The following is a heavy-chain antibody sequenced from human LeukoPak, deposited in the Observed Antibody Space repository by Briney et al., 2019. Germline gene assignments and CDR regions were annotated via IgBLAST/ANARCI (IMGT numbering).Heavy chain of an antibody. D-gene: IGHD2-15*01. V-gene: IGHV3-7*04. J-gene: IGHJ4*02. CDR3: ARDRGGRTGLDD. CDR2: IKEDGSEK. CDR1: GVTFSRSW. Sequence: GGSLRLSCAASGVTFSRSWMSWVRQAPGKGLEWVAFIKEDGSEKYYVDSVKGRFTISRDNAENSLYLQMNSLRAEDTAVYYCARDRGGRTGLDDWGQGTLVTVSS.